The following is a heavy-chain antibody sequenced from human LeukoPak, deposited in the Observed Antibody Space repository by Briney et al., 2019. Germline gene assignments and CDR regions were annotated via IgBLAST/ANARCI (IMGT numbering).Heavy chain of an antibody. D-gene: IGHD4/OR15-4a*01. J-gene: IGHJ4*02. V-gene: IGHV5-51*01. CDR3: ARRVLDYFEH. CDR2: TYPGDSDT. CDR1: GYSSSSYW. Sequence: HGESLKISCKGSGYSSSSYWIGWVRQMPGKGLEWMGITYPGDSDTRYSPSFQGQVTISVDKSISTAYVQWSSLQASDTAMYYCARRVLDYFEHWGQGTLVTVSS.